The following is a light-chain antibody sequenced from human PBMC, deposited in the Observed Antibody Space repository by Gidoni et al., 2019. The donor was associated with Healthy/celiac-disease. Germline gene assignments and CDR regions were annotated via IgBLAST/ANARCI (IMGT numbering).Light chain of an antibody. CDR1: QGISSY. V-gene: IGKV1-9*01. CDR2: AAS. Sequence: IQLTQSPSYLSASVGDRVTITCRASQGISSYLAWYQQKPGKAPKLLIYAASTLQSGVPSRFSGSGSGTEFTLTISSLQPEDFATYYCQQSNSNPQTFGQGTKVEIK. CDR3: QQSNSNPQT. J-gene: IGKJ1*01.